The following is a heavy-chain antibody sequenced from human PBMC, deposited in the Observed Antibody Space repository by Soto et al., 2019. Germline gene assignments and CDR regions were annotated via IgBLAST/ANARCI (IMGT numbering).Heavy chain of an antibody. D-gene: IGHD3-10*01. CDR2: IFHSLGA. V-gene: IGHV4-59*01. CDR3: VRDLNGSGDY. Sequence: KASETLSLTCTVSGGSTTSDYWSWIRRPPGKGLEWLGYIFHSLGAKYNPSLGSRGTISLDTSKNQLSLSLRSVTAADTATYFCVRDLNGSGDYWGQGTLVTVSS. J-gene: IGHJ4*02. CDR1: GGSTTSDY.